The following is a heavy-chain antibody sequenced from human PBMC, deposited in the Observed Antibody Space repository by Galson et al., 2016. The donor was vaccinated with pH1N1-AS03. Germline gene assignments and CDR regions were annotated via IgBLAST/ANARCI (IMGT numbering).Heavy chain of an antibody. V-gene: IGHV3-11*01. J-gene: IGHJ3*01. CDR1: RFIFKNYY. CDR3: ARSHGVNFGDAFDL. CDR2: INSGSNRI. Sequence: SLRLSCAASRFIFKNYYMNWIRQAPGKGLEWIAYINSGSNRIFYRESVKGRFTISRDNSENSLYLQMSGLRVDDTALYYCARSHGVNFGDAFDLRGQGTLVSVSS. D-gene: IGHD1-7*01.